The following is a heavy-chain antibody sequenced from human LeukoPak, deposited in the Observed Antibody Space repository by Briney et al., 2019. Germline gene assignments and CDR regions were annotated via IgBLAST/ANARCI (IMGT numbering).Heavy chain of an antibody. CDR3: ARDLGSSWCSKVLIGSYDDY. CDR1: GYTFTSYG. V-gene: IGHV1-18*01. D-gene: IGHD6-13*01. Sequence: ASVKVSCKASGYTFTSYGISWVRQAPGQGLEWMGWISAYNGNTNYAQKLQGRVTMTTDTSTSTAYMELRSLRSDDTAVYYCARDLGSSWCSKVLIGSYDDYWGQGTLVTVSS. J-gene: IGHJ4*02. CDR2: ISAYNGNT.